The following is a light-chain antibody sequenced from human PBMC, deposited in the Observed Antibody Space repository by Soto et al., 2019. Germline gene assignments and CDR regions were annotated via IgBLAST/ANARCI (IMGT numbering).Light chain of an antibody. Sequence: QSVLTQSPSVSAAQGQKVTISCSGSSSNIGAGYEVHWYHQLPGTAPKFLVSGNDNRPSGVPDRLSASKSGTSGSLAITGLQAEDEGHYYCQSYDRGLTAYVFGTGTKVTVL. CDR3: QSYDRGLTAYV. J-gene: IGLJ1*01. CDR1: SSNIGAGYE. CDR2: GND. V-gene: IGLV1-40*01.